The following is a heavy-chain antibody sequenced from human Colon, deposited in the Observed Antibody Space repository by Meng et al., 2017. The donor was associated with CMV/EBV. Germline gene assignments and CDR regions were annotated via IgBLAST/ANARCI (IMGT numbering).Heavy chain of an antibody. CDR2: LTPDGRDT. Sequence: ETLSLTCAVYGGSFSGYYWSWIRQPPGKGLEWVAILTPDGRDTYYVDSVKGRFTISRDNAKDSLYLQMNSLRAEDTALYYCARVPRSDLAYWGQGTLVTVSS. CDR1: GGSFSGYY. CDR3: ARVPRSDLAY. J-gene: IGHJ4*02. V-gene: IGHV3-7*01.